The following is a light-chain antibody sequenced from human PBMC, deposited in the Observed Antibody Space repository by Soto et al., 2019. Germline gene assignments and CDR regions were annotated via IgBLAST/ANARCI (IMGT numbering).Light chain of an antibody. CDR1: SSDVGGYNY. J-gene: IGLJ2*01. Sequence: QSALTQPASVSGSPGQSITISCTGTSSDVGGYNYVSWHQQHPGKAPKLMIYDVNNRPSGVSNRFSGSKSGNTASLTISGFQAEDEADYYCASYTSSTTVVFGGGTKLTVL. CDR2: DVN. V-gene: IGLV2-14*01. CDR3: ASYTSSTTVV.